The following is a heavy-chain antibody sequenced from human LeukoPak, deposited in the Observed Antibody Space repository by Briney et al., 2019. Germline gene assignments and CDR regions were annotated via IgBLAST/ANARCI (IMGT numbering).Heavy chain of an antibody. V-gene: IGHV4-30-2*01. CDR1: GGSISSGGYY. Sequence: SQTLSLTCTVSGGSISSGGYYWSWIRQPPGKGLEWIGYIYHSGSTYYNPSLKSRVTISVDRSKNQFSPKLSSVTAADTAVYYCASSSRVLYSSSSNAFDIWGQGTMVTVSS. CDR3: ASSSRVLYSSSSNAFDI. J-gene: IGHJ3*02. D-gene: IGHD6-6*01. CDR2: IYHSGST.